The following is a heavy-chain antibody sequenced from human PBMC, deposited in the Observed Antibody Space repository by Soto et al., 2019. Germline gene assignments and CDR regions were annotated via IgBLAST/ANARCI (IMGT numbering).Heavy chain of an antibody. Sequence: QLQLQESGPGLVKPSETLSLTCTVSGGSISSSSYYWGWIRQPPGKGLEWIGSIYYSGSTYYNPSLKSLVRISVATSKNQFSLNLSSVTAADTAVYYCASPPYRVVPAAMRWAYSYGMDVWGQGTTVTVSS. CDR2: IYYSGST. J-gene: IGHJ6*02. CDR1: GGSISSSSYY. D-gene: IGHD2-2*01. V-gene: IGHV4-39*01. CDR3: ASPPYRVVPAAMRWAYSYGMDV.